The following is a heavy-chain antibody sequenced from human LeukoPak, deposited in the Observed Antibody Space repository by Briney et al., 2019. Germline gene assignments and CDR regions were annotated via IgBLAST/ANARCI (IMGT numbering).Heavy chain of an antibody. CDR3: ARADIVVVVAAPDAFDI. V-gene: IGHV4-31*03. CDR2: IYYSGST. J-gene: IGHJ3*02. Sequence: SETLSLTCTVSGGSISSGGYYWSWLRQHPGKGLEWIGYIYYSGSTYYNPSLKSRVTISVDTSKNQFSLKLSSVTAADTAVYYCARADIVVVVAAPDAFDIWGQGTMVTVSS. CDR1: GGSISSGGYY. D-gene: IGHD2-15*01.